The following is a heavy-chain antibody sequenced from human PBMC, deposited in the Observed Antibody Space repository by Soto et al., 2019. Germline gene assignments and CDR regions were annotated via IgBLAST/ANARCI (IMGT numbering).Heavy chain of an antibody. CDR3: PRQIYTDSSAWD. CDR1: GFSVSRHA. J-gene: IGHJ4*02. V-gene: IGHV3-48*02. D-gene: IGHD3-22*01. CDR2: ISSSSTI. Sequence: EVQLLESGGGWVQPGGSLRLPCAASGFSVSRHAMNWVRQAPGKGLEWVTHISSSSTIFYADSVQGRFTISRVNAENSLFLQMSGLRDEETAVYYCPRQIYTDSSAWDWGQGTLVNVSS.